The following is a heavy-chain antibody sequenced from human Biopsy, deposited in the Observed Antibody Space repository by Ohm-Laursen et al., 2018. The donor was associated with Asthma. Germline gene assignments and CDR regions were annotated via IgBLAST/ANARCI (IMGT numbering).Heavy chain of an antibody. V-gene: IGHV1-69*13. CDR3: ARDQGDFWFFDL. CDR1: GGTFSSDA. D-gene: IGHD3-16*01. CDR2: IIPIVGTT. J-gene: IGHJ2*01. Sequence: SVKVSCKSSGGTFSSDAIGWVRQAPGQGLEWMGGIIPIVGTTAYAQKFQGRVTITADETTSTAYMELSSLRSEDTAVYYCARDQGDFWFFDLWGRGSLVTVSS.